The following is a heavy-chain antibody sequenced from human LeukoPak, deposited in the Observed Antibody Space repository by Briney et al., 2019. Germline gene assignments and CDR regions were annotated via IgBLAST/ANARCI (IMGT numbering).Heavy chain of an antibody. J-gene: IGHJ5*02. D-gene: IGHD2-2*01. CDR3: ARGSGYCSRTSCPS. Sequence: SETLSLTCAVYGGSFSGYYWSWIRQPPGKGLEWIGEINHSGSTNYNPSLKSRVTISVDTSKNQFSLKVRSVTAAGTAVYYCARGSGYCSRTSCPSWGQGTLVTVSS. CDR2: INHSGST. CDR1: GGSFSGYY. V-gene: IGHV4-34*01.